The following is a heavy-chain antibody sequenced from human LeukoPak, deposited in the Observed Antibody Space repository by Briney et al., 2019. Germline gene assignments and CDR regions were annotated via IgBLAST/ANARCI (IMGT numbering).Heavy chain of an antibody. D-gene: IGHD6-13*01. CDR1: GYTFTGYY. CDR3: ARGYIAAAGTIDY. CDR2: INPNSGGT. J-gene: IGHJ4*02. Sequence: ASVTVSCKASGYTFTGYYMHWVRQAPGQGLEWMGRINPNSGGTNYAQKFQGRVTMTRDTSISTAYMEVSRLRSDDTAVYYCARGYIAAAGTIDYWGQGTLVTVSS. V-gene: IGHV1-2*06.